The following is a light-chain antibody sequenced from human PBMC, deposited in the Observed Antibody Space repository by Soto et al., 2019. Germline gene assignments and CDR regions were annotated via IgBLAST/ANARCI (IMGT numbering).Light chain of an antibody. Sequence: DIQMTQSPSTLSASVGDRVTITCRASQSISSWLAWYQQKPGKAPKLLIYDASLLESGVPSRFSGSGSGTEFTLTVTSLQPEDFATYFCQQYDKYSTFGHGTKVDNK. CDR2: DAS. J-gene: IGKJ1*01. V-gene: IGKV1-5*01. CDR3: QQYDKYST. CDR1: QSISSW.